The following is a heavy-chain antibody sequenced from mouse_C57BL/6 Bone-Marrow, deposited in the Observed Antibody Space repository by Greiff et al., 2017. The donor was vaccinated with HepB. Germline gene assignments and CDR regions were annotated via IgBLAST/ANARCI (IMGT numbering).Heavy chain of an antibody. CDR3: TPHYYGSSYGAMDY. V-gene: IGHV14-4*01. D-gene: IGHD1-1*01. J-gene: IGHJ4*01. CDR1: GFNIKDDY. CDR2: IDPENGDT. Sequence: LVESGAELVRPGASVKLSCTASGFNIKDDYMHWVKQRPEQGLEWIGWIDPENGDTEYASKFQGKATITADTSSNTAYLQLSSLTSEDTAVYYCTPHYYGSSYGAMDYWGQGTSVTVSS.